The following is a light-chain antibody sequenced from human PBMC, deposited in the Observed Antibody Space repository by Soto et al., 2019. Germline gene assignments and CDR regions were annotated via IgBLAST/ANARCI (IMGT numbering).Light chain of an antibody. CDR2: DVI. CDR1: SSDVGSYNL. J-gene: IGLJ1*01. V-gene: IGLV2-14*02. CDR3: SSFTSTNTDV. Sequence: QSVLTQPASVSGPPGQSITISCTGTSSDVGSYNLVSWYQQHPGKAPKLMISDVIGRPSGVSDRFSGSKSGNTASLTISGLQAEDEADYYCSSFTSTNTDVFGTGTKVTVL.